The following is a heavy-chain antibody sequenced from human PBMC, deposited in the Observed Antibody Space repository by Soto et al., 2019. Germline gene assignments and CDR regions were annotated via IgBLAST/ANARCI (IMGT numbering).Heavy chain of an antibody. V-gene: IGHV3-21*01. D-gene: IGHD6-19*01. CDR3: ARVSDSSGWPFDY. CDR2: ISSSSSYI. J-gene: IGHJ4*02. Sequence: NPGGSLRLSCGASGFTFSSYSMNWVRQAPGKGLEWVSSISSSSSYIYYADSVKGRFTISRDNAKNSLYLQMNSLRAEDTAVYYCARVSDSSGWPFDYWGQGTLVTVSS. CDR1: GFTFSSYS.